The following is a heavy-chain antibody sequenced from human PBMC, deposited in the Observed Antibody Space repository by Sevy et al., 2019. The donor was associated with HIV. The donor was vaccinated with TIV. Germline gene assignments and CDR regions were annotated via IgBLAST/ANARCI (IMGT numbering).Heavy chain of an antibody. Sequence: ASVKVSCKASGGTFSSYAISWVRQAPGQGLEWMGGIIPIFGTANYTQKFQGRVTITADEFTSTAYMELSSLRSEDTAVYYCAREAYSSLSRFDPWGQGTLVTVSS. J-gene: IGHJ5*02. V-gene: IGHV1-69*13. D-gene: IGHD6-6*01. CDR2: IIPIFGTA. CDR1: GGTFSSYA. CDR3: AREAYSSLSRFDP.